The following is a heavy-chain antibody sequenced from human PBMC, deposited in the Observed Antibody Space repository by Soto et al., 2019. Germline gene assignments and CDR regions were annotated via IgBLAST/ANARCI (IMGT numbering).Heavy chain of an antibody. CDR1: GFTFSSYG. Sequence: QVQLVESGGGVVQPGRSLRLSCAASGFTFSSYGMHWVRQAPGKGLEWVAVIWYDGSNKYYADSVKGRFTISRDNSKNTLYLQMNSLRAEDTAVYYCAREGASIALHAEHFQHWGQGTLVTVSS. CDR2: IWYDGSNK. CDR3: AREGASIALHAEHFQH. V-gene: IGHV3-33*01. J-gene: IGHJ1*01. D-gene: IGHD3-22*01.